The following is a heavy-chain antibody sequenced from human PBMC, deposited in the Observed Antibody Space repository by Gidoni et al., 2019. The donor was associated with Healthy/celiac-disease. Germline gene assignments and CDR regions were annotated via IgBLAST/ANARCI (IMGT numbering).Heavy chain of an antibody. J-gene: IGHJ4*02. CDR1: GGSISSSSYY. CDR3: ARVNYYGSGRFPDY. CDR2: IYYSGST. D-gene: IGHD3-10*01. Sequence: QLQLQESGPGLVKPSETLSLTCTVSGGSISSSSYYWGWIRQPPGKGLEWIGSIYYSGSTYYNPSLKSRVTISVDTSKNQFSLKLSSVTAADTAVYYCARVNYYGSGRFPDYWGQGTLVTVSS. V-gene: IGHV4-39*01.